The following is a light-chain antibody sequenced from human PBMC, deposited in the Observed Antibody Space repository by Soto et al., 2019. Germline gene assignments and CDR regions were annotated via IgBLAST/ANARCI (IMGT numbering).Light chain of an antibody. CDR1: QSVGSSF. Sequence: EIVLTQSPGTLSLSPGERATLSCRASQSVGSSFLAWYQQKPGQAPRFLIYRASTRATGIPDRFSGSGSGTDFTLTISRLEPEDFAVYYCQQYATSPPTFGQGTKVDIK. J-gene: IGKJ1*01. V-gene: IGKV3-20*01. CDR2: RAS. CDR3: QQYATSPPT.